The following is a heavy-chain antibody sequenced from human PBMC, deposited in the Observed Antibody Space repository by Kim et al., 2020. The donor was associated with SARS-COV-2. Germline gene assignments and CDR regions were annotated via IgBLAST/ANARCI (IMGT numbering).Heavy chain of an antibody. V-gene: IGHV4-31*03. CDR1: GGSIISGGYY. J-gene: IGHJ4*02. Sequence: SETLSLTCTVSGGSIISGGYYWSWIRQHPGKGLEWIGYIYYSVSTYYNPSLKSRVTISVDTSKNQFSLKLSSVTAADTAVYYCATSIAAAGPFDYWGQGTLVTVSS. CDR3: ATSIAAAGPFDY. D-gene: IGHD6-13*01. CDR2: IYYSVST.